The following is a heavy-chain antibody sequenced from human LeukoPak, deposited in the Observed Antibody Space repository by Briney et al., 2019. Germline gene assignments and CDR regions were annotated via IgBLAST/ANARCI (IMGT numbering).Heavy chain of an antibody. CDR3: AASITMFDY. J-gene: IGHJ4*02. Sequence: GGSLRLSCAASGFTFSRYWMSWVRQAPGKGLEWVANIKEDGTVKYHVESVKGRFTISRDNAKNSLYLQMNSLRAEDTAVYYCAASITMFDYWGQGTLVTVSS. CDR1: GFTFSRYW. CDR2: IKEDGTVK. V-gene: IGHV3-7*02. D-gene: IGHD3-10*01.